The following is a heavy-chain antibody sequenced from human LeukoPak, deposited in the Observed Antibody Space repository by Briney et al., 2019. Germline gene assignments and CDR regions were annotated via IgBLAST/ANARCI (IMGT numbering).Heavy chain of an antibody. Sequence: RGSLRLSCAASGFTFSIHAMSWVRQALGKGLKWVSGINDSGDSTYHPDSVKGRFTISRDNSKNTLYLQMNSLRAEDTAVYYCAKSLDLAVAGIDYWGRGTLVTVSS. J-gene: IGHJ4*02. D-gene: IGHD6-19*01. CDR1: GFTFSIHA. V-gene: IGHV3-23*01. CDR2: INDSGDST. CDR3: AKSLDLAVAGIDY.